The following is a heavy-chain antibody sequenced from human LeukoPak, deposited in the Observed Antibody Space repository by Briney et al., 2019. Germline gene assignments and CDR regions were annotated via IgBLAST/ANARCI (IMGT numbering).Heavy chain of an antibody. Sequence: PGGSLRLSCAASGFTFSSYAMSWVRQAPGKGLEWVSAISGSGGSTYYADSVKGRFTISRDNSKNTLYLQMNSLRAEGTAVYYCAEAGGYSSGWYPAPLDYWGQGTLATVSS. CDR1: GFTFSSYA. J-gene: IGHJ4*02. CDR2: ISGSGGST. D-gene: IGHD6-19*01. V-gene: IGHV3-23*01. CDR3: AEAGGYSSGWYPAPLDY.